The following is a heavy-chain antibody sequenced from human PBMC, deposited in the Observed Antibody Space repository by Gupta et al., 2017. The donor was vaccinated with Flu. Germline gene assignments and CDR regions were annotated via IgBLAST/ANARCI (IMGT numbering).Heavy chain of an antibody. CDR2: ISGGGDKT. J-gene: IGHJ4*02. D-gene: IGHD3-3*01. CDR3: ARDSASGFLVWLQHLDT. V-gene: IGHV3-23*01. Sequence: VRQAPGNGLGWVAGISGGGDKTYYAESVQGRFTISRKNSKNTLYLQMDNLRVEDAAVYYCARDSASGFLVWLQHLDTWGQGARVTVSS.